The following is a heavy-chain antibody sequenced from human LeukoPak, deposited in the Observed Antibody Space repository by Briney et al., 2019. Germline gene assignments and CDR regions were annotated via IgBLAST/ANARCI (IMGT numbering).Heavy chain of an antibody. V-gene: IGHV4-59*01. CDR1: GGSISSYY. CDR2: IYYSGST. CDR3: ARGGDFDY. Sequence: SETLSLTCTVSGGSISSYYWSWIRQPPGKGLEWIGYIYYSGSTNYNPSLKSRVTISVDTSKNQFSLKLSSVTAADTAVYYCARGGDFDYWGQGTLVTVSS. J-gene: IGHJ4*02. D-gene: IGHD4-17*01.